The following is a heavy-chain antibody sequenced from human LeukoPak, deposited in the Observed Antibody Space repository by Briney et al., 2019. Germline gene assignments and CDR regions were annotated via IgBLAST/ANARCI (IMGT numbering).Heavy chain of an antibody. CDR1: GFTLSDYY. D-gene: IGHD6-19*01. J-gene: IGHJ4*02. V-gene: IGHV3-11*06. CDR2: ISSSGSYT. Sequence: GGSLRLSCAASGFTLSDYYMSWIRQAPGKGLEWVSYISSSGSYTNYADSVKGRFTISRDNAKNSLYLQMNSLRAEDTAVYYCASIAVAAPQDYWGQGTLVTVSS. CDR3: ASIAVAAPQDY.